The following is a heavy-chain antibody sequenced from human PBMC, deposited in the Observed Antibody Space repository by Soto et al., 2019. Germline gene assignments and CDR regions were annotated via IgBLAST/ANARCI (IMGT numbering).Heavy chain of an antibody. CDR2: ISGSGGST. CDR1: GFTFSSYA. Sequence: EVQLLESGGGLVQPGGSLRLSCAASGFTFSSYAMSWVRQAPGKGLEWVSAISGSGGSTYYADSVKGRFTISRDNSKNKLYLQMNSLRAEDTAVYYCAKKRGRSPATMIVGRGQGTLVIVSS. D-gene: IGHD3-22*01. CDR3: AKKRGRSPATMIVG. J-gene: IGHJ4*02. V-gene: IGHV3-23*01.